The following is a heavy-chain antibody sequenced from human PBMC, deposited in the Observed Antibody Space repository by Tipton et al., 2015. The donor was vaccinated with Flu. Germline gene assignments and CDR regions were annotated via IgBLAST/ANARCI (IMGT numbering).Heavy chain of an antibody. CDR3: ARESGRSTAFDI. CDR1: GFTFNEYW. V-gene: IGHV3-74*01. Sequence: SLRLSCAASGFTFNEYWMHWVRQAPGKGLVWVSRINSDGRSTDYADSVKGRFTISGDTDKNTLYLHMNSLRAEDTAVYYCARESGRSTAFDIWGQGTMVSVSS. D-gene: IGHD1-26*01. CDR2: INSDGRST. J-gene: IGHJ3*02.